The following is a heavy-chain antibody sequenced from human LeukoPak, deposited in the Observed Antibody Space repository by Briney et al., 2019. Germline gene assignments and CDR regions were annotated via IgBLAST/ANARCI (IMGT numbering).Heavy chain of an antibody. CDR1: GFTFSSYG. J-gene: IGHJ4*02. Sequence: GGSLRLSCAASGFTFSSYGMHWVRQAPGKGLEWVAVISYDGSNKYYADSVKGRFTISRDNSKNTLYLQMNSLRAEDTAVYYCAKLRVAANFDYWGQGTLVTVSS. CDR3: AKLRVAANFDY. CDR2: ISYDGSNK. V-gene: IGHV3-30*18. D-gene: IGHD2-15*01.